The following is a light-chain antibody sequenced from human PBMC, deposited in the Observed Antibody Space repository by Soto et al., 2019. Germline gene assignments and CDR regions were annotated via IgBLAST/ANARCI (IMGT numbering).Light chain of an antibody. CDR3: QQYNNWPPT. V-gene: IGKV3-15*01. CDR2: GAS. J-gene: IGKJ1*01. CDR1: QGVSRK. Sequence: DIVMTQSPATLSVAPGERVTFSCRASQGVSRKLAWYQHKPGQAPRLLISGASTGATGIPARFSGSGSGTEFTLTISSLQSEDFAVYYCQQYNNWPPTFGQGTKVKSN.